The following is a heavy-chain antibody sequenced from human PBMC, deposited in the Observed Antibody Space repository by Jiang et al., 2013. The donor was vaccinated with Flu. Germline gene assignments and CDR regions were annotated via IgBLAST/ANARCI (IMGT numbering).Heavy chain of an antibody. J-gene: IGHJ6*02. CDR1: GYSFTSYW. CDR3: ASTQGYYDIGYYYGMDV. Sequence: GAEVKKPGESLKISCKGSGYSFTSYWIGWVRQMPGKGLEWMGIIYPGDSDTRYSPSFQGQVTISADKSISTAYLQWSSLKASDTAMYYCASTQGYYDIGYYYGMDVWGQGTTVTVSS. CDR2: IYPGDSDT. V-gene: IGHV5-51*01. D-gene: IGHD3-9*01.